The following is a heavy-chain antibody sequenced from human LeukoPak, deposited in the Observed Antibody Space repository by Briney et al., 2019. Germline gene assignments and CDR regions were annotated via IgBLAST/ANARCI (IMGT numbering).Heavy chain of an antibody. J-gene: IGHJ4*02. D-gene: IGHD2-15*01. CDR1: GFTFSSYW. V-gene: IGHV3-74*01. Sequence: PGGSLRLSRAASGFTFSSYWMHWVRQAPGKGLVWVSRINSDGSSTSYADSVKGRFTISRDNAKNTLYLQMNSLRAEDTAVYYCARKGYCSGGSCYSTYFDYWGQGTLVTVSS. CDR3: ARKGYCSGGSCYSTYFDY. CDR2: INSDGSST.